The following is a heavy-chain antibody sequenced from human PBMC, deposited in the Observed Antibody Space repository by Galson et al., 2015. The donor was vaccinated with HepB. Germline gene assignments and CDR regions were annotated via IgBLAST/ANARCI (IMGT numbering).Heavy chain of an antibody. D-gene: IGHD1-26*01. CDR1: GYSFNGFY. CDR2: INPMSDDT. V-gene: IGHV1-2*02. CDR3: TREGNHYFDP. Sequence: QSGAEVKMPGASVKVSCQTSGYSFNGFYIHWVRQAPGQGLEWVGRINPMSDDTRSAPKFQGRIILTGDSSISTAYMFLHRLTSDDTAVYFCTREGNHYFDPWGQGTLVTVSS. J-gene: IGHJ5*02.